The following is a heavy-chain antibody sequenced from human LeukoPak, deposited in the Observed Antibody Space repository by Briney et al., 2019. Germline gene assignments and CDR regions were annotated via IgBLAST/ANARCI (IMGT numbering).Heavy chain of an antibody. CDR1: GGSISSNNYY. J-gene: IGHJ5*02. D-gene: IGHD6-13*01. Sequence: PSETLSLTCTVSGGSISSNNYYWGWIRQPPGKGLEWIGSLYYSGSAYYNPSLKSRVTISVDASKNQFSLKLSSVTAADTAVYYCARGATAVFELGYSSSWISWFDPWGQGTLVTVSS. V-gene: IGHV4-39*01. CDR2: LYYSGSA. CDR3: ARGATAVFELGYSSSWISWFDP.